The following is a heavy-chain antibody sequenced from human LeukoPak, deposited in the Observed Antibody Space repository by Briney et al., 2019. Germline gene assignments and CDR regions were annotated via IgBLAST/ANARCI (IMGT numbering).Heavy chain of an antibody. J-gene: IGHJ6*03. CDR1: GFTFSSYS. Sequence: GSLRLSCAASGFTFSSYSMNWVRQAPGKGLEWVSSISSSSSYIYYADSVKGRFTISRDNAKNSLYLQMNSLRAEDTAVYYCARRPTDGDSYGTWYYYYYYMDVWGKGTTVTISS. CDR2: ISSSSSYI. CDR3: ARRPTDGDSYGTWYYYYYYMDV. V-gene: IGHV3-21*01. D-gene: IGHD5-18*01.